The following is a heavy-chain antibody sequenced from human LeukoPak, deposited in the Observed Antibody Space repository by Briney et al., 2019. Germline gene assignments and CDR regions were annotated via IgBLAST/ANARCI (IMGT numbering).Heavy chain of an antibody. CDR2: IGVSGGNT. D-gene: IGHD1-26*01. CDR1: GFIFSSYS. Sequence: QPGGSLRLSCAASGFIFSSYSMSRVRQAPGKGLEWVSAIGVSGGNTYYADSVKGRFTISRDNSKNTLYLQMNSLRAEDTAVYCCAKDRGGSYFDFDFWGRGTLVTVSS. J-gene: IGHJ4*02. CDR3: AKDRGGSYFDFDF. V-gene: IGHV3-23*01.